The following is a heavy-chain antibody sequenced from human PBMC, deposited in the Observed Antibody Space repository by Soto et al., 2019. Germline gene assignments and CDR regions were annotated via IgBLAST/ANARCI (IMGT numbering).Heavy chain of an antibody. CDR1: GYTFTGYD. CDR2: ISPNSGDT. J-gene: IGHJ4*02. V-gene: IGHV1-2*04. Sequence: QVQLVQSGAEVNKPGASVKVSCKASGYTFTGYDMHWARQAPGQGLEWMGWISPNSGDTNYAQKFQGWVTMTRDTSISTAYMELSRLRSDDTAVYYCARTHCSSISCYVGSWDYWGQGTLVTVSS. D-gene: IGHD2-2*01. CDR3: ARTHCSSISCYVGSWDY.